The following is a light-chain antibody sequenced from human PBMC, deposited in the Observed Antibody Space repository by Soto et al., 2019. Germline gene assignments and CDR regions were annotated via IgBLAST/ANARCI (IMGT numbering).Light chain of an antibody. CDR2: DAS. CDR3: QQRSYWPPGA. Sequence: EIVLTQSPATLSLSPGERVSLSCRASQNIDIYLAWYQQKNGQPPKLLVYDASIRTSGVPARFSGSGSGTDFTLTISDPQPEDFGVYDCQQRSYWPPGAFGQATKLESK. J-gene: IGKJ2*01. V-gene: IGKV3-11*01. CDR1: QNIDIY.